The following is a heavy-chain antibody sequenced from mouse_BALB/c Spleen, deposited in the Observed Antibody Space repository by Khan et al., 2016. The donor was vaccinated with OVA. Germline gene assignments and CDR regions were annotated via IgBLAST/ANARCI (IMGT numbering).Heavy chain of an antibody. V-gene: IGHV1-4*01. D-gene: IGHD6-1*01. J-gene: IGHJ3*01. Sequence: VQLQESGAELARPGASVKMSCKASGYTFTSYTIHWIKERPGQGLEWIGYINPSNGYTNYNQKFRDKATLTTDKSSTTAYIQLSSLTSDDSAVYDCVRDGANQRNAGWFAYWGQGTLVTVSA. CDR3: VRDGANQRNAGWFAY. CDR1: GYTFTSYT. CDR2: INPSNGYT.